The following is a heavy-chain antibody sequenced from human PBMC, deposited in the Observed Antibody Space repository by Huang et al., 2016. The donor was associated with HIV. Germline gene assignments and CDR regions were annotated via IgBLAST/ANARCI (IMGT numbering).Heavy chain of an antibody. J-gene: IGHJ6*02. V-gene: IGHV1-2*02. CDR3: GRVPLITSDYELLDYFYYGMDV. CDR2: VNPNNGLT. D-gene: IGHD3-10*01. CDR1: GYIFSAYY. Sequence: QVQLVPSGAEVRRPGASVRVSCQASGYIFSAYYIHWVRQAPGQGLEERVGVNPNNGLTNGPKKFQGRITMTSDTSINTLYMEVRRRRYGDTAVYYCGRVPLITSDYELLDYFYYGMDVWGQGTTVTVSS.